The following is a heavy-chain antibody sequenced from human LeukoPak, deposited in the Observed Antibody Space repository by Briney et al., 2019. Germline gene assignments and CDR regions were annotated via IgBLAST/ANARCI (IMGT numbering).Heavy chain of an antibody. CDR3: ARGRGSSWPGNY. CDR1: GYTCTSYD. Sequence: ASVKVSCNASGYTCTSYDLNWVRQATGQGLEWMGWMNPNSGNTGYAQKFQGRVTITRNTSISTAYMELSSLRSEDTAVYYCARGRGSSWPGNYWGQGTLVTVSS. V-gene: IGHV1-8*03. CDR2: MNPNSGNT. J-gene: IGHJ4*02. D-gene: IGHD6-13*01.